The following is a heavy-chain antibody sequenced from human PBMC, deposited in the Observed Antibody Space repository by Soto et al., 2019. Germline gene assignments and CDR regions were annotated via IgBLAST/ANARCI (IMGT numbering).Heavy chain of an antibody. V-gene: IGHV1-46*01. CDR3: TRGAVVVPNGLIAGMDV. D-gene: IGHD2-15*01. J-gene: IGHJ6*02. Sequence: ASVKVSCKPSGYSFSNFYVHWVRQAPGQGLEWMGIIDPSSGTTSYTQKFQERVTMTRDTSMSTVYMELSRLRSEDTAVYYCTRGAVVVPNGLIAGMDVWGLGTTVTVS. CDR1: GYSFSNFY. CDR2: IDPSSGTT.